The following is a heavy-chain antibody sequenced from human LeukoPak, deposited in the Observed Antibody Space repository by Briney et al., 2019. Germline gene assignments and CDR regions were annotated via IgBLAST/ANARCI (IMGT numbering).Heavy chain of an antibody. CDR1: GYRFTNYW. V-gene: IGHV5-51*01. D-gene: IGHD6-13*01. Sequence: GESLKISCKGSGYRFTNYWIAWVRQMPGKGLEWMGIIYPGDSDIRYSPSFQGQVTISADKSINTAYLQWSSLKASDTAMYYCARQDIVVAGTRGFDYWGEETLVIVAS. CDR3: ARQDIVVAGTRGFDY. J-gene: IGHJ4*02. CDR2: IYPGDSDI.